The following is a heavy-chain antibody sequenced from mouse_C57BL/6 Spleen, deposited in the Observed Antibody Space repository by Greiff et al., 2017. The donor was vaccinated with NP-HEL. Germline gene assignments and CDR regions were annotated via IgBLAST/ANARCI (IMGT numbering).Heavy chain of an antibody. V-gene: IGHV1-69*01. CDR1: GYTFTSYW. Sequence: QVQLQQSGAELVMPGASVKLSCKASGYTFTSYWMHWVKQRPGQGLEWIGEIDPSDSYTSYNQKFKGKSTLTADKSSSTAYMQLNSLTSEDTAVDFCARSACWCGSSPCAYWGQGTLVTVSA. CDR2: IDPSDSYT. CDR3: ARSACWCGSSPCAY. J-gene: IGHJ3*01. D-gene: IGHD1-1*01.